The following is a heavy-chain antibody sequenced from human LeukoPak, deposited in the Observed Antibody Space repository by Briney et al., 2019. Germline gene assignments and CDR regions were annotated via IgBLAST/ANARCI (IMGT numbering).Heavy chain of an antibody. Sequence: PSETLSLTCAVYGGSFSGYYWSWIRQPPGKGREGIGEINHSGSTNYNPSLKSRVTISVDTSKNQCSLKLSSVTAADTAVYYCARGCWGAYCGGDLDDAFDIWGQGTMVTVSS. D-gene: IGHD2-21*02. CDR3: ARGCWGAYCGGDLDDAFDI. J-gene: IGHJ3*02. V-gene: IGHV4-34*01. CDR2: INHSGST. CDR1: GGSFSGYY.